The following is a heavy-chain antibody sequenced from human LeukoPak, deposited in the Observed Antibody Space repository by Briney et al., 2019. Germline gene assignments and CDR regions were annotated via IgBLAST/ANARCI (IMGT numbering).Heavy chain of an antibody. CDR1: GXTFSNNA. D-gene: IGHD1-1*01. V-gene: IGHV3-23*01. CDR3: VKHSGGVYGNSDY. CDR2: VGRGGGDT. Sequence: GGSLRLSCVASGXTFSNNASSWFRQAPGKGLEWVSTVGRGGGDTYYADSVRGRFTISKDSSKNTLQMNSLSADDTAMYYCVKHSGGVYGNSDYWGQGILVTVSS. J-gene: IGHJ4*02.